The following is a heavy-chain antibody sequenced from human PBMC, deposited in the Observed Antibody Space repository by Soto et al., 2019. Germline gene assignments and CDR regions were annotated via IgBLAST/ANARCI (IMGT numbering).Heavy chain of an antibody. J-gene: IGHJ4*02. V-gene: IGHV3-30*18. Sequence: QVQLVESGGGVVQHGRSLRLSCAASGFTFSSYGMHWVRQAPGKGLEWVAVISYDGSNKYYADSVKGRFTISRDNSKNTLYLQMNSLRAEDTAVYYCAKDPPQVPIVVVPAAIDYWGQGTLVTVSS. CDR1: GFTFSSYG. D-gene: IGHD2-2*01. CDR3: AKDPPQVPIVVVPAAIDY. CDR2: ISYDGSNK.